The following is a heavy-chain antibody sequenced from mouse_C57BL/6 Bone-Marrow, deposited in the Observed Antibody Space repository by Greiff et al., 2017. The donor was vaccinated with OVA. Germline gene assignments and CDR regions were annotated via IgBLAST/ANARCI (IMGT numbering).Heavy chain of an antibody. Sequence: VQLQQPGAELVRPGSSVKLSCKASGYTFTSYWMDWVKQRPGQGLEWIGNIYPSDSETHYNQKFKDKATLTVDKSSSTAYMQLSSLTSEDSAVYYCARSKISMVTTNFDYWGQGTTLTVSS. J-gene: IGHJ2*01. V-gene: IGHV1-61*01. CDR1: GYTFTSYW. CDR2: IYPSDSET. D-gene: IGHD2-2*01. CDR3: ARSKISMVTTNFDY.